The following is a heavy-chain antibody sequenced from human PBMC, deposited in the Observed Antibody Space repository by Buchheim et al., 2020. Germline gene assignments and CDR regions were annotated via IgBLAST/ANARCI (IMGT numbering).Heavy chain of an antibody. V-gene: IGHV4-4*07. J-gene: IGHJ6*02. CDR2: IYTSGST. CDR1: GGSTRTYY. CDR3: ARFFRGLDV. Sequence: QVHLQESGPGLVKTSETLSLTCTLSGGSTRTYYWSWIRQSAGKGLEWIGHIYTSGSTNYNPSLRSRVTLSFDTSKNHFFLRMTSVTAADTAVYYCARFFRGLDVWGQGTT.